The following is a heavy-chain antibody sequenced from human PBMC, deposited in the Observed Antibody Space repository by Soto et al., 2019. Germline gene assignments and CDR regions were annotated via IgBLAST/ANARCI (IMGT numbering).Heavy chain of an antibody. Sequence: SETLSLTCTVSGGSISSYYWSWIRQPPGKGLEWIGYIYYSGSTNYNPSLKSRVTISVDTSKNQFSLKLSSVTAADTAVYYCARVLHDYSNYLLYYYMDVWGKGTTVTVSS. V-gene: IGHV4-59*01. CDR3: ARVLHDYSNYLLYYYMDV. J-gene: IGHJ6*03. D-gene: IGHD4-4*01. CDR2: IYYSGST. CDR1: GGSISSYY.